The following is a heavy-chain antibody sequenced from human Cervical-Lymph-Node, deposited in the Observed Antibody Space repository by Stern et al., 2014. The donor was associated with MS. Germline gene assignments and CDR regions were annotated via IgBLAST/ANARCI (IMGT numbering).Heavy chain of an antibody. V-gene: IGHV3-9*01. CDR1: GFTLDDYA. J-gene: IGHJ6*02. CDR2: ISWNSGKI. Sequence: EVQLLESGGGLVQPRRSLRLSCEASGFTLDDYAMHWVRQGPGKGLEWVSGISWNSGKIGYADSVKGRFTISRDNAKNSLYLQMNSLRAEDTALYYCAKPLYHSYGMDVWGQGTTVTVSS. D-gene: IGHD3-16*01. CDR3: AKPLYHSYGMDV.